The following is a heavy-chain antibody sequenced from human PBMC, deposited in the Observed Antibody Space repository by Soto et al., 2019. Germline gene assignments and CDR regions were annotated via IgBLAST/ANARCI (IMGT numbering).Heavy chain of an antibody. CDR2: ISSSSSTI. CDR1: GFTFSSYS. J-gene: IGHJ5*02. Sequence: GGSLRLSCAASGFTFSSYSMNWVRQAPGKGLEWVSYISSSSSTIYYADSVKGRFTISRDNAKNSLYLQMNSLRDEDTAVYYCARDGTYYDFWSGYYGLPGGVNRFDPWGQGTLVTVSS. V-gene: IGHV3-48*02. CDR3: ARDGTYYDFWSGYYGLPGGVNRFDP. D-gene: IGHD3-3*01.